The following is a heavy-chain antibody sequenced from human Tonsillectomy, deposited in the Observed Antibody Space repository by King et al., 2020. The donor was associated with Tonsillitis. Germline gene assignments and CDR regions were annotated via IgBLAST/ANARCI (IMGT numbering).Heavy chain of an antibody. CDR1: GFTFSSYA. V-gene: IGHV3-23*04. CDR2: IRGGGGST. Sequence: VQLVESGVGLVQPGGSLRLSCTASGFTFSSYAMSWVRQAPGKGLEWVSGIRGGGGSTYYADSVKGRFTISRDNSKNTLCLQMNSLRVEDRAVYYCAKDSSEADLWGAWGQGTLVTVSS. CDR3: AKDSSEADLWGA. J-gene: IGHJ5*02. D-gene: IGHD3-16*01.